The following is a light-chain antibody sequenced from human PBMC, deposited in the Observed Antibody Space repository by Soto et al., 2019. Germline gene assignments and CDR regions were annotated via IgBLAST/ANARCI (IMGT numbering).Light chain of an antibody. Sequence: EIVFTQSPATLSVSPGERATLSCRASQSVNSNLAWYQQKPGQAPRLLIYGTSNRATGIPDRFSGSGSGTDFTLTISRLEPEDFVIYYCQQYGSSPWTFGQGTKVDTK. CDR3: QQYGSSPWT. J-gene: IGKJ1*01. CDR2: GTS. CDR1: QSVNSN. V-gene: IGKV3-20*01.